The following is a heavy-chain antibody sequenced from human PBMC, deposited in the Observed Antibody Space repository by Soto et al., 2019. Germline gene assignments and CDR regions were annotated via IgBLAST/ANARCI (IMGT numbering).Heavy chain of an antibody. CDR1: GGSVSSGSYS. CDR2: IYYSGTT. D-gene: IGHD3-10*01. V-gene: IGHV4-61*01. Sequence: QVQLQESGPGLVKPSETLSLTCTVSGGSVSSGSYSWGWIRQPPGKGLEWIGFIYYSGTTNYNPSLKSRVTISVDTSKNQFSLKLSSVTAADTAVYYCARGIDGGWGQGTLVTVSS. J-gene: IGHJ4*02. CDR3: ARGIDGG.